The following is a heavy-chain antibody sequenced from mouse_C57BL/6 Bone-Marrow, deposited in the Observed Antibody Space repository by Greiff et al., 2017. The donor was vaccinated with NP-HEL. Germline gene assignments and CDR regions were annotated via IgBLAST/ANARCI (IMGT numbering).Heavy chain of an antibody. CDR1: GYTFTDYE. CDR3: TRRGSLLGFDY. D-gene: IGHD2-10*01. V-gene: IGHV1-15*01. Sequence: VQLQESGAELVRPGASVTLSCKASGYTFTDYEMHWVKQTPVHGLEWIGAIDPETGGTAYNQKFKGKAILTADKSSSTAYMELRSLTSEDSAVYYWTRRGSLLGFDYWGQGTTLTVSS. J-gene: IGHJ2*01. CDR2: IDPETGGT.